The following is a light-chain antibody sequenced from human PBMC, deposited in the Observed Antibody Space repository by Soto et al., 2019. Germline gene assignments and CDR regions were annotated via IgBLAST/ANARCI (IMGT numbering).Light chain of an antibody. Sequence: QSALTQPASVSGSPGQSITISCTGTSSDVGSYNYVSWYQQHPGKVPKLIIYEVSNRPSGVSNRFLGSKSDNTASLTISGLQAEDEADYYCSSYTSISTWVFGGGTKVTVL. V-gene: IGLV2-14*01. CDR1: SSDVGSYNY. CDR3: SSYTSISTWV. CDR2: EVS. J-gene: IGLJ3*02.